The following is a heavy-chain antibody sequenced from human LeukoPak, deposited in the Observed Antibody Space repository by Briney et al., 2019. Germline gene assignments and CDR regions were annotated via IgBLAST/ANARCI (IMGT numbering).Heavy chain of an antibody. Sequence: GESLKISCKGSGYSFTSYWIGWVRQMPGKGLEWMGIIYSGDSDTRYSPSFQGQVTISADKSISTAYLQWSSLKASDTAMYYCARLGGYCSGGSCYPSYNWFDPWGQGTLVTVSS. J-gene: IGHJ5*02. CDR3: ARLGGYCSGGSCYPSYNWFDP. CDR1: GYSFTSYW. D-gene: IGHD2-15*01. V-gene: IGHV5-51*01. CDR2: IYSGDSDT.